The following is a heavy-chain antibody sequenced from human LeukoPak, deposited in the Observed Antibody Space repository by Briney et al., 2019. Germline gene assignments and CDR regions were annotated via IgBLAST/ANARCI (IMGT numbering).Heavy chain of an antibody. V-gene: IGHV1-46*01. Sequence: GASVKVSCKASGYTFTSYYMHWVRQAPGQGLEWMGIINPSGGSTSYAQKFQGRVTMTRDMSTSTVYMELSSLRSEDTAVYYCARDPTSRGYSYGNFDYWGQGTLVTVSS. CDR2: INPSGGST. CDR1: GYTFTSYY. J-gene: IGHJ4*02. D-gene: IGHD5-18*01. CDR3: ARDPTSRGYSYGNFDY.